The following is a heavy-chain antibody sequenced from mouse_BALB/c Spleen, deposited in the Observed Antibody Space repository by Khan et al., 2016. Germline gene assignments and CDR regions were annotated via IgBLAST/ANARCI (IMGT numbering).Heavy chain of an antibody. CDR3: ARQSYGNYWFAY. J-gene: IGHJ3*01. D-gene: IGHD2-1*01. CDR1: GFTFSSYG. V-gene: IGHV5-6*01. Sequence: EVELVESGGDLVKPGGSLKLSCAASGFTFSSYGMSWVRQTPDKRLEWVATISSGGSYTYYPNSVKGRFPISRDNAKNTLYLQMSSLKAEYTAMYYCARQSYGNYWFAYWGQGTLVTVSA. CDR2: ISSGGSYT.